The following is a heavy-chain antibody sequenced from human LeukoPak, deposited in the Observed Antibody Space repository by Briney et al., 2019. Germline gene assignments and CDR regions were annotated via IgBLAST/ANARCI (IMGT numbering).Heavy chain of an antibody. CDR1: GGSITTSDNY. CDR2: IHHSGST. CDR3: ARASRGYSGYHYYYYMDV. Sequence: SETLSLTCIVSGGSITTSDNYWGWIRQPPGKGLEWIGSIHHSGSTYYNPSLKSRVTMSIDRSTNQFSLKLSSVTAADTAVYYCARASRGYSGYHYYYYMDVWGKGTTVTVSS. J-gene: IGHJ6*03. V-gene: IGHV4-39*07. D-gene: IGHD5-12*01.